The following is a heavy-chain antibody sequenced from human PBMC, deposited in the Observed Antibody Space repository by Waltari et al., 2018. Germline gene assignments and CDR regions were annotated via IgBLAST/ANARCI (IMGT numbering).Heavy chain of an antibody. V-gene: IGHV4-34*01. CDR3: ARGQKRQYYYMDV. Sequence: QVQLQQWGAGLLKPPETLSLTCAVYGGSFSGYYWSWIRQPPGKGLEWIGEINHSGSTNYNPSLKSRVTISVDTSKNQFSLKLSSVTAADTAVYYCARGQKRQYYYMDVWGKGTTVTVSS. D-gene: IGHD6-25*01. J-gene: IGHJ6*03. CDR1: GGSFSGYY. CDR2: INHSGST.